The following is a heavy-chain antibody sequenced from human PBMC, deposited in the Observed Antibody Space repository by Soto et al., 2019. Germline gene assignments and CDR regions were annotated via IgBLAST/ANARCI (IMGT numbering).Heavy chain of an antibody. CDR1: GYTFTSYD. CDR3: ATFWSGYHDAFDI. Sequence: ASVKVSCKASGYTFTSYDINWVRQATGQGLEWMGWMNPNSGNTGYAQKFQGRVTMTRNTSISTAYMELSSLRSEDTAVYYCATFWSGYHDAFDIWGQGTMVTVSS. V-gene: IGHV1-8*01. J-gene: IGHJ3*02. CDR2: MNPNSGNT. D-gene: IGHD3-3*01.